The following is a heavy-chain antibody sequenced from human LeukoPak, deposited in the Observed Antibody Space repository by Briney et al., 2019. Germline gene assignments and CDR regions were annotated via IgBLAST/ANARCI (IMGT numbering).Heavy chain of an antibody. CDR2: INAGNGNT. D-gene: IGHD3-9*01. J-gene: IGHJ4*02. Sequence: GASVKVSCKASGYTFTSYAMHWVRQAPGQRLEWMGWINAGNGNTKYSQKFQGRVTITRDTSASTAYMELSSLRSEDTAVYYCARGDYDILTGLFDYWGQGTLVTVSS. CDR3: ARGDYDILTGLFDY. V-gene: IGHV1-3*01. CDR1: GYTFTSYA.